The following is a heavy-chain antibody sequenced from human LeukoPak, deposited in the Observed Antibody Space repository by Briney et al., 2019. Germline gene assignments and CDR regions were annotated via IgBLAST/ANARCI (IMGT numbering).Heavy chain of an antibody. CDR1: GGSISSSSYY. CDR2: INHSGST. J-gene: IGHJ4*02. Sequence: PSETLSLTCTVSGGSISSSSYYWSWIRQPPGKGLEWIGEINHSGSTNYNPSLKSRVTISVDTSKNQFSLKLSSVTAADTAVYYCRSYGIGFDYWGQGTLVTVSS. V-gene: IGHV4-39*07. D-gene: IGHD3-10*01. CDR3: RSYGIGFDY.